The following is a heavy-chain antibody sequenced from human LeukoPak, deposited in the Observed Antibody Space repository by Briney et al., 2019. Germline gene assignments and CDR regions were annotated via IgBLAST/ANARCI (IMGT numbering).Heavy chain of an antibody. J-gene: IGHJ6*02. V-gene: IGHV3-23*01. CDR3: AKLHYGANSGGRYGMDV. Sequence: GGSLTLSCANSAFTLSHYEMSWHGQAPGKGLDSPPAISGSGGNTYYADSVKGQFTISRDNAMNAVYVQMNSLRAGDTAVYSCAKLHYGANSGGRYGMDVWGQGTTVTVSS. D-gene: IGHD4-23*01. CDR2: ISGSGGNT. CDR1: AFTLSHYE.